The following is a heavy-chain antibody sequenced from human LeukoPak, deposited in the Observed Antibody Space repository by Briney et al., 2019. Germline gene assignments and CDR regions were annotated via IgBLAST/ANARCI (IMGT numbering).Heavy chain of an antibody. CDR3: AKAVRWLDPGFDY. D-gene: IGHD6-19*01. J-gene: IGHJ4*02. CDR2: ISYDGSNK. CDR1: GFTFSSYG. V-gene: IGHV3-30*18. Sequence: GGSLRLSCAASGFTFSSYGMHWVRQAPGKGLEWVAVISYDGSNKYYADSVKGRFTISRDNSKNTLYLQINSLRPEDTAVYYCAKAVRWLDPGFDYWGQGTLVTVCS.